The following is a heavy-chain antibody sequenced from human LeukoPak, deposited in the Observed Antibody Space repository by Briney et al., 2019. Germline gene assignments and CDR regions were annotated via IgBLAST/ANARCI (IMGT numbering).Heavy chain of an antibody. J-gene: IGHJ6*03. Sequence: GASVKVSCKASGYTFTSYGISWVRQAPGQGLEWMGWISAYNGNTNYAQKLQGRVTMTTDTSTSTAYMELRSLRSDDTAVYYCARERKVGATKKLNYYYYYMDVWGKGTTVTISS. D-gene: IGHD1-26*01. CDR2: ISAYNGNT. CDR1: GYTFTSYG. V-gene: IGHV1-18*01. CDR3: ARERKVGATKKLNYYYYYMDV.